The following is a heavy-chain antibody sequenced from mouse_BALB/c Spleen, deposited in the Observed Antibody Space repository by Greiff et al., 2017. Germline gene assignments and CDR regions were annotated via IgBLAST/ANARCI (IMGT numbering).Heavy chain of an antibody. V-gene: IGHV2-9*02. CDR1: GFSLTSYG. D-gene: IGHD2-14*01. J-gene: IGHJ4*01. CDR2: IWAGGST. CDR3: ASNRYDGDYYAMDY. Sequence: VQLQQSGPGLVAPSQSLSITCTVSGFSLTSYGVHWVRQPPGKGLEWLGVIWAGGSTNYNSALMSRLSISKDNSKSQVFLKMNSLQTDDTAMYYCASNRYDGDYYAMDYWGQGTSVTVSS.